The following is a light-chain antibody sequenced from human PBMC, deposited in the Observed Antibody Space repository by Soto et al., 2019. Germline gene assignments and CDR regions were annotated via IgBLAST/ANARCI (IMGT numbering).Light chain of an antibody. CDR1: QNVASK. Sequence: EIVMTQSPATLSVSPGERATLSCRASQNVASKVAWYQQTPGQAPRLLIFGASIRAPGIPARFSGSGSGTDYTLTISSLQSEDFVVYYCQHYNNRPLTFGGGTKVEIK. CDR3: QHYNNRPLT. J-gene: IGKJ4*01. V-gene: IGKV3-15*01. CDR2: GAS.